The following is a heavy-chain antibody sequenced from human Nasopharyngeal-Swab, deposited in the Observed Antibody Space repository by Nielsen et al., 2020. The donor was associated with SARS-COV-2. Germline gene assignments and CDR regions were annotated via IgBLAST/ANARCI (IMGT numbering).Heavy chain of an antibody. CDR3: ARVFYGSVNSRWHFDF. D-gene: IGHD3-10*01. CDR2: IRNRVNGYST. Sequence: GESLKISCAASGFIFSDHYMDWVRQAPGKGPEWVGRIRNRVNGYSTEYAASVKGRFTISRDDSKNSLYLQTNSLKTEDTAVYYCARVFYGSVNSRWHFDFWGRGTLVTVSS. J-gene: IGHJ2*01. CDR1: GFIFSDHY. V-gene: IGHV3-72*01.